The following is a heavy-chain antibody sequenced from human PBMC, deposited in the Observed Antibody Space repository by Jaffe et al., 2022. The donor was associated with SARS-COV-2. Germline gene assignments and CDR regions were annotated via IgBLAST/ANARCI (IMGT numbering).Heavy chain of an antibody. D-gene: IGHD1-1*01. V-gene: IGHV4-34*01. CDR1: GGSFSGYY. CDR2: INHSGST. Sequence: QVQLQQWGAGLLKPSETLSLTCAVYGGSFSGYYWSWIRQPPGKGLEWIGEINHSGSTNYNPSLKSRVTISVDTSKNQFSLKLSSVTAADTAVYYCATRNDPKLPIDYWGQGTLVTVSS. CDR3: ATRNDPKLPIDY. J-gene: IGHJ4*02.